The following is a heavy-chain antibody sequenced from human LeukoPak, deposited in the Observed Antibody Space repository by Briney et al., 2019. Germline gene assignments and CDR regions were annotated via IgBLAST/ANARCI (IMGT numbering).Heavy chain of an antibody. CDR3: ARARNYHGSGSYYGLEFDY. CDR2: ISYDGINK. D-gene: IGHD3-10*01. J-gene: IGHJ4*02. Sequence: GGSLRLSCAASGFIFSSYPMHWVRQAPGKGLEWVGIISYDGINKEYADSVKGRFTISRDNSKNTLYLQMNSLRAEDTAVYYCARARNYHGSGSYYGLEFDYWGQGTLVTVSS. V-gene: IGHV3-30*04. CDR1: GFIFSSYP.